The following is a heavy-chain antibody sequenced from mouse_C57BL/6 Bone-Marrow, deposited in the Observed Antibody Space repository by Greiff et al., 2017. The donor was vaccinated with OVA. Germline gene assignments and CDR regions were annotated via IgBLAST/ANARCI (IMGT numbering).Heavy chain of an antibody. J-gene: IGHJ1*03. D-gene: IGHD1-1*01. CDR1: GFTFSDYG. V-gene: IGHV5-17*01. CDR2: ISSGSSTI. Sequence: EVMLVESGGGLVKPGGSLKLSCAASGFTFSDYGMHWVRQAPEKGLEWVAYISSGSSTISYADNVQGRFTISRDNAKNTLFLQMTSLRSEDTAMYYCANYYGSSYNWYFDVWGTGTTVTVSS. CDR3: ANYYGSSYNWYFDV.